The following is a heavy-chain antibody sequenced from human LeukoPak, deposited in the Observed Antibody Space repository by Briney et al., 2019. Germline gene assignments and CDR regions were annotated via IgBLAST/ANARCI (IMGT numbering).Heavy chain of an antibody. Sequence: GGSLRLSCAASGFTVSSNYMSWVRQAPGKGLEWVSVIYSGGSTYYADSVKGRFTISRDNSKNTLYLQMNSLRAEDTAVYYCARTMVRGVNAFDTWGQGTMVTVSS. CDR3: ARTMVRGVNAFDT. J-gene: IGHJ3*02. CDR1: GFTVSSNY. CDR2: IYSGGST. V-gene: IGHV3-53*01. D-gene: IGHD3-10*01.